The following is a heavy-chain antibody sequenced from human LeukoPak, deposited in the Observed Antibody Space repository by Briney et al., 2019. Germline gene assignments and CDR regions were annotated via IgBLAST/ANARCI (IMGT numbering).Heavy chain of an antibody. CDR3: ATVGYCSSTSCSDYYGMDV. V-gene: IGHV1-18*01. Sequence: ASVKVSCKASDYTFTNDGISWVRQAPGQGLEWVGWISTYNGNREYARKFQGRVTMTTDTSTSTAYMELRSLRSEDTAVYYCATVGYCSSTSCSDYYGMDVWGQGTTVTVSS. CDR2: ISTYNGNR. J-gene: IGHJ6*02. CDR1: DYTFTNDG. D-gene: IGHD2-2*01.